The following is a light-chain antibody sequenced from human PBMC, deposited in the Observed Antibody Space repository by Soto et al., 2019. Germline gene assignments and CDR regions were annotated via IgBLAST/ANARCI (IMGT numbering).Light chain of an antibody. CDR3: QQYNNWPIT. Sequence: EMVMTQSPATLSVSPGERATLSCRASQSVRNDLAWYQQKPGQAPSLLIYDASTRATGIPARFSGSGSGTEFTLSISSLQSEDLAVYYCQQYNNWPITFGQGTRLEIK. CDR2: DAS. J-gene: IGKJ5*01. CDR1: QSVRND. V-gene: IGKV3-15*01.